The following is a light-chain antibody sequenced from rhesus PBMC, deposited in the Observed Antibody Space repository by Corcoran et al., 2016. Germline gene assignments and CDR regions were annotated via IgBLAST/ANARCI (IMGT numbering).Light chain of an antibody. CDR3: QQHDNSPYS. J-gene: IGKJ2*01. CDR2: RAS. V-gene: IGKV1-69*01. CDR1: QGISNW. Sequence: DIQMTQSPSSLSASVGDRVTITCRASQGISNWLAWYQQKPGKAPKLLIYRASNLETGVPSRFSGSGSGQDFTLTISSLQPEDIATYCCQQHDNSPYSFGQGTKVEIK.